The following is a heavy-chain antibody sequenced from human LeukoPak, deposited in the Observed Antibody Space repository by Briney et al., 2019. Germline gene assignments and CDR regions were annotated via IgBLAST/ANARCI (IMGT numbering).Heavy chain of an antibody. CDR1: SGSFSNYY. CDR3: ARDATTRVCSFDY. D-gene: IGHD1-26*01. V-gene: IGHV4-34*01. CDR2: INQSGST. J-gene: IGHJ4*02. Sequence: SATLSLTCAVYSGSFSNYYWSWTRPPQRPGLEGIEEINQSGSTNYHPSLKSRVTLSVDTSKNHFSLKLSSVTAADTAVYYCARDATTRVCSFDYWGQGTLVSVSS.